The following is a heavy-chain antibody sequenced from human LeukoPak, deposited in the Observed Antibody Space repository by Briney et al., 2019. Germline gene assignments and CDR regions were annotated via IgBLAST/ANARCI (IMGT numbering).Heavy chain of an antibody. D-gene: IGHD3-9*01. CDR3: ARGHLSLSFDWLPNGWS. J-gene: IGHJ5*02. CDR1: GYTFTSYD. Sequence: ASVKVSCKASGYTFTSYDINWVRQATGQGLEWMGWMNPNSGNTGYAQKFQGRVTMTRNTSISTAYMELSSLRSEDTAVYYCARGHLSLSFDWLPNGWSWGQGTLVTVSS. CDR2: MNPNSGNT. V-gene: IGHV1-8*01.